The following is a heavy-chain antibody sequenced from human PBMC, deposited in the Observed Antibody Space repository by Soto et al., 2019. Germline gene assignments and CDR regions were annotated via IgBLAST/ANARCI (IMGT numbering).Heavy chain of an antibody. CDR1: GFTFSSYS. Sequence: GGSLRLSCAASGFTFSSYSMNWVRQAPGKGLEWVSYISSSTSTIYYADSVKGRFTISRDNAKNSLYLQMNSLRAEDTAVYYCARPITMVRGGLDYWGQGTLVTVSS. D-gene: IGHD3-10*01. V-gene: IGHV3-48*01. J-gene: IGHJ4*02. CDR3: ARPITMVRGGLDY. CDR2: ISSSTSTI.